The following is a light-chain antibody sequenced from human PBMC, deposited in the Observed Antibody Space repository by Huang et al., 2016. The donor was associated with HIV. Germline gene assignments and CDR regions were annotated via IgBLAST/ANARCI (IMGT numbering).Light chain of an antibody. V-gene: IGKV3-15*01. J-gene: IGKJ4*01. CDR3: QQYHDWPPLT. CDR1: QTVNSD. Sequence: EIEMTQSPATLSVSPGERATLSCRASQTVNSDLAWYQQKPGQAPRRLIYGASTRATGIPAKFNGTGSGTEFSLTISNLQSEDFAVYYCQQYHDWPPLTFGGGTKVEI. CDR2: GAS.